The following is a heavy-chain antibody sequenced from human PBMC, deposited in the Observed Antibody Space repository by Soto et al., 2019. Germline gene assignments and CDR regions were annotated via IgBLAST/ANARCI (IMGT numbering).Heavy chain of an antibody. Sequence: VGSLRLSCAASGFTFSTFEMNWVRQAPGKGLEWVSKIGSSGSTIWYADSVKGRFTISRDNAKNSLYLQMNSLRGDDTAVYYCARATYTSSYHFDSWGQGTLVTVSS. CDR3: ARATYTSSYHFDS. CDR1: GFTFSTFE. D-gene: IGHD6-6*01. CDR2: IGSSGSTI. J-gene: IGHJ4*02. V-gene: IGHV3-48*03.